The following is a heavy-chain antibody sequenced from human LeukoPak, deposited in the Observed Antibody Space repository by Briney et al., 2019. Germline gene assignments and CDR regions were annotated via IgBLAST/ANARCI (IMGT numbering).Heavy chain of an antibody. J-gene: IGHJ4*02. CDR2: INPNSGGT. CDR3: ARVGAAAAGTCHYYFDY. Sequence: ASVKVSCKASGYTFTGYYMHWVRQAPGQGLEWMGQINPNSGGTNYAQKFQGRVTMTRDTSISTAYMELSRLRSDDTAVYYCARVGAAAAGTCHYYFDYWGQGTLVTVSS. V-gene: IGHV1-2*06. CDR1: GYTFTGYY. D-gene: IGHD6-13*01.